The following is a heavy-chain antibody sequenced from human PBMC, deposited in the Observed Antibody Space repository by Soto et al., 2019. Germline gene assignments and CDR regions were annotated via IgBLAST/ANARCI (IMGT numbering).Heavy chain of an antibody. Sequence: EVQLVESGGGLVQPGGSLRLSCAASGLTFTSSSMNWVRQAPGKGLEWVSFISSSGSTIYYADSVKGRFTISRDNAKNSLYLQMNSLIDEDSAMYYCARDRGYTYAFDYWGQGTLVNVSS. CDR2: ISSSGSTI. CDR3: ARDRGYTYAFDY. V-gene: IGHV3-48*02. D-gene: IGHD5-18*01. CDR1: GLTFTSSS. J-gene: IGHJ4*02.